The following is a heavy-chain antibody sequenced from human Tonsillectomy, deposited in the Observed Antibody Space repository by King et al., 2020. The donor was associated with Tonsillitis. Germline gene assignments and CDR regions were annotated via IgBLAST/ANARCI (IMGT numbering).Heavy chain of an antibody. V-gene: IGHV3-23*04. CDR2: ISGSGGST. CDR3: AKMENWNDGLDY. CDR1: GFTFSSYA. J-gene: IGHJ4*02. Sequence: VQLVESGGGLVQPGGSLRRSCAASGFTFSSYAMSWVRPAPGKGLEWGSAISGSGGSTYYADSVKGGFTISRDNSKNTLYLQMNSLRAEDTAVYYCAKMENWNDGLDYWGQGTLVTVSS. D-gene: IGHD1-1*01.